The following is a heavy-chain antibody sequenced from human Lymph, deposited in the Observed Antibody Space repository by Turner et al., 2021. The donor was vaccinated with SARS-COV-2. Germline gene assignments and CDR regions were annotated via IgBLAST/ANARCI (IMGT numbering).Heavy chain of an antibody. D-gene: IGHD2-15*01. J-gene: IGHJ5*02. Sequence: HVQLVQSGAEVSKPGASVKVSCKVSGYTIPELPIHWVRQTPGIGLEWMGGFDPEDGETNYAQNFQGRVTMTEDTSTDTAYMDLSSLRSEDTAVYYGATDPAAVVTSWFDPWGQGTLVTVSS. CDR2: FDPEDGET. V-gene: IGHV1-24*01. CDR3: ATDPAAVVTSWFDP. CDR1: GYTIPELP.